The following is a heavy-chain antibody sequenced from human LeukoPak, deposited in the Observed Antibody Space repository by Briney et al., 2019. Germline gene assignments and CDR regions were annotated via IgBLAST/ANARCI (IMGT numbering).Heavy chain of an antibody. CDR1: GYTFTGYY. CDR2: INPNSGGT. V-gene: IGHV1-2*02. Sequence: ASVKVSCKASGYTFTGYYMHWVRQAPGQGLEWMGWINPNSGGTNYAQKFQGRVTMTRDTSISTAYMELSRLRSDDTAVYYCARDRIAALNWFDPWGQGTLVTVSS. J-gene: IGHJ5*02. CDR3: ARDRIAALNWFDP. D-gene: IGHD6-13*01.